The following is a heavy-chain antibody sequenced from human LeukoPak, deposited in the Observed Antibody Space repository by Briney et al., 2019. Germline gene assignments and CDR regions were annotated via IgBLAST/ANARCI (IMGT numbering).Heavy chain of an antibody. CDR3: ARSIAARPTYYFDY. D-gene: IGHD6-6*01. V-gene: IGHV4-34*01. Sequence: SETLSLTCAVYGGSFSGYYWSWIRQPPGKGLEWIGEINHSGSTNYNPSLKSRVTISVDTSKNQFSLKLSSVTAADTAVYYCARSIAARPTYYFDYWGQGTLVTVSS. J-gene: IGHJ4*02. CDR2: INHSGST. CDR1: GGSFSGYY.